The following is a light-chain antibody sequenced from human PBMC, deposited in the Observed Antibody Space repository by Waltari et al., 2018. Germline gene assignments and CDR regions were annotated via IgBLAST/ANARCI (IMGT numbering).Light chain of an antibody. CDR3: QHYLRLPAT. CDR2: GAY. CDR1: QSVTRT. Sequence: EIVLTQSPGTLSLSPGERATLSCRASQSVTRTLAWYQQKPGHAPRLLIYGAYNRATGIPDRFSGSGSGTDFSLTSSRLEPEDFAVYYCQHYLRLPATFGQGTKVEIK. J-gene: IGKJ1*01. V-gene: IGKV3-20*01.